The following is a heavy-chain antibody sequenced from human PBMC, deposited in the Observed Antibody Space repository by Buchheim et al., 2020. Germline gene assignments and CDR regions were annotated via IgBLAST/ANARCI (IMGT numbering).Heavy chain of an antibody. D-gene: IGHD2-2*02. CDR3: AKDRGRIVVVPAAIRVKAPIDY. CDR2: ISGSGGST. Sequence: EVQLLESGGGLVQPGGSLRLSCAASGFTFSSYAMSWVRQAPGKGLEWVSAISGSGGSTYYADSVKGRFTIYRANSKNTLYLQMNSLRAEDTAVYYCAKDRGRIVVVPAAIRVKAPIDYWGQGTL. CDR1: GFTFSSYA. J-gene: IGHJ4*02. V-gene: IGHV3-23*01.